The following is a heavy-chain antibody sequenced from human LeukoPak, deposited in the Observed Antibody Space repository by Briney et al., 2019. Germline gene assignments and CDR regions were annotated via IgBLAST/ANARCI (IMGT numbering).Heavy chain of an antibody. D-gene: IGHD5/OR15-5a*01. V-gene: IGHV3-30*04. CDR2: ISYDGSNK. Sequence: TWGSLRLSCAASGFTFSSYAMSWVRQAPGKGLEWVAVISYDGSNKYYADSVKGRFTISRDNSKNTLYLQMNSLRAEDTAVYYXXXXXXVSDDGFDYWGQGTLVTVSS. J-gene: IGHJ4*02. CDR1: GFTFSSYA. CDR3: XXXXXVSDDGFDY.